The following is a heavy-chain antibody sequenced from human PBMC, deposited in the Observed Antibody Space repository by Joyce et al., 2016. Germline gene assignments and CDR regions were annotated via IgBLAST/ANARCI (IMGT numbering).Heavy chain of an antibody. CDR2: INENGIQK. J-gene: IGHJ4*02. CDR1: GFDFSAYW. V-gene: IGHV3-7*03. Sequence: EVQLVESGGGLVQPGGSLRLSCAASGFDFSAYWMGWFRQAQGRGPEWVASINENGIQKGYVESVKGRFTISRDNAENLVFLQMNSLRVEDTAIYYCTRSQTWGQGAQVTVTS. CDR3: TRSQT.